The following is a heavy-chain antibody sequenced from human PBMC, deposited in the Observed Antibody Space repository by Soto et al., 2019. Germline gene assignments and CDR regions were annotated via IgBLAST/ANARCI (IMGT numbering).Heavy chain of an antibody. V-gene: IGHV3-15*01. CDR2: IKSKSDGETA. J-gene: IGHJ4*02. D-gene: IGHD5-18*01. CDR3: AITAMINRDSSTSFDY. CDR1: GLTFSNVW. Sequence: PXESLRLSCAASGLTFSNVWMTWVRQAPGKGLEWVGRIKSKSDGETADVAAPVKARFTISRDDSKNTVFLEMKSLKSEDTALYYCAITAMINRDSSTSFDYWGRGTQVTVSS.